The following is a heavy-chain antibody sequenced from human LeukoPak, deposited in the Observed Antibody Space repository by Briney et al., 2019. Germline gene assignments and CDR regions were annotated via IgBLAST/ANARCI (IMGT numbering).Heavy chain of an antibody. J-gene: IGHJ4*02. Sequence: GGSLRLSCAASGFTFSTYAMSWVRQARGKGLEWVSGISGSGGNTYYADSVKGRFNISRDNSKNTLYLQMNSLRAEDTAVYYCAKGGANNLYYFDYWGQETLVTVSS. CDR1: GFTFSTYA. CDR2: ISGSGGNT. CDR3: AKGGANNLYYFDY. V-gene: IGHV3-23*01. D-gene: IGHD1-26*01.